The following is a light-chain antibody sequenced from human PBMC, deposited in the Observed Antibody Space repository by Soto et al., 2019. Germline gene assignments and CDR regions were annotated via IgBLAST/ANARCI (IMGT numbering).Light chain of an antibody. J-gene: IGKJ1*01. CDR1: QSVSNIY. V-gene: IGKV3-20*01. CDR3: QQYGGSPRT. Sequence: EIVLTQSPATLSLSPGETATLSCRASQSVSNIYLGWYQQKPGQAPRLLIFDGSSRATGIPDRFSGSGSGTDFTLTISRLEPEDFAVYYCQQYGGSPRTFGQGTKV. CDR2: DGS.